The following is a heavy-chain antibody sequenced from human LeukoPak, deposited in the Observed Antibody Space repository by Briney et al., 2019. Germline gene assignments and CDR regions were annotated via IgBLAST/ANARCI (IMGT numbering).Heavy chain of an antibody. CDR3: ARGGYSSGWYYFDY. Sequence: KPSETLSLTCAVYGGSFSGYYWRWLRHPPGKGLKWIGEINHSGSTNYNPSLKSRVTISVDTSKKQFSLKLSSVTAADRAVYYCARGGYSSGWYYFDYWGQGTLVTVSS. CDR1: GGSFSGYY. CDR2: INHSGST. V-gene: IGHV4-34*01. J-gene: IGHJ4*02. D-gene: IGHD6-19*01.